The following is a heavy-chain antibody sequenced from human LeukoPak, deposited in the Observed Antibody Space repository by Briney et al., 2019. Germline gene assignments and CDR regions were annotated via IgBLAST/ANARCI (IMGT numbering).Heavy chain of an antibody. CDR3: ARAPRDDYSNYFDY. CDR2: INWNGGST. CDR1: GFTFVDYV. J-gene: IGHJ4*02. Sequence: PVGSLRVSCATSGFTFVDYVMSWGRHAPGEGVECASAINWNGGSTGYADSVNGRFTIYRDNDKNYLYLQMNSLRAEDTALYYCARAPRDDYSNYFDYWGQGTLVTVSS. D-gene: IGHD4-11*01. V-gene: IGHV3-20*04.